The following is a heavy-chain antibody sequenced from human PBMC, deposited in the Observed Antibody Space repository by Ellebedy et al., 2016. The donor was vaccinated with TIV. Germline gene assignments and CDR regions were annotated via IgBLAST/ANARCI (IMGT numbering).Heavy chain of an antibody. CDR3: ARDRGDSSDWYLAFDY. CDR2: LSYDGSYK. Sequence: GGSLRLSCAASGFTFSSYAMHWVRQASGKGLEWVAVLSYDGSYKKYADSVKGRFTISRDNSKNTLDLQMNSLRAEDTAVYYCARDRGDSSDWYLAFDYWGQGTLVSVSS. CDR1: GFTFSSYA. V-gene: IGHV3-30*04. J-gene: IGHJ4*02. D-gene: IGHD6-13*01.